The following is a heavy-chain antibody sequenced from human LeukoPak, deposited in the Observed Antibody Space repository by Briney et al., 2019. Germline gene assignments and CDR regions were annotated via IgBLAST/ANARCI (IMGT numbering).Heavy chain of an antibody. V-gene: IGHV1-8*01. CDR1: GYTFTSYD. Sequence: ASVKVSCKASGYTFTSYDINWVRQATGQGLEWMGWMNPNSGNTGYAQKFQGRVTMTRNTSTSTAYMELSSLRSEDTAVYYCANTPSITIFGVVHDNWFDPWGQGTLVTVSS. D-gene: IGHD3-3*01. CDR3: ANTPSITIFGVVHDNWFDP. J-gene: IGHJ5*02. CDR2: MNPNSGNT.